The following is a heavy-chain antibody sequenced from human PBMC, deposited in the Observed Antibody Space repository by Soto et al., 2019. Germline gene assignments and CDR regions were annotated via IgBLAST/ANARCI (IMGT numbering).Heavy chain of an antibody. CDR1: GFTFDDYA. Sequence: PGGSLRLSCAASGFTFDDYAMHWVRQAPGKGLEWVSGISWNSGSIGYADSVKGRFTISRDNAKNSLYLQMNSLRAEDTALYYCAKDLIPAAVFAASGMDVWGQGTTVTVSS. J-gene: IGHJ6*02. D-gene: IGHD2-2*01. CDR3: AKDLIPAAVFAASGMDV. V-gene: IGHV3-9*01. CDR2: ISWNSGSI.